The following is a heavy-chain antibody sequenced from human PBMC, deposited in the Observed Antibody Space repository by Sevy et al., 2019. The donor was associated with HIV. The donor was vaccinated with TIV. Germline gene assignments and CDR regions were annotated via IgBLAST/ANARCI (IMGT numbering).Heavy chain of an antibody. D-gene: IGHD3-9*01. CDR1: GFTFSHYA. J-gene: IGHJ4*02. V-gene: IGHV3-30*04. CDR3: AHPVLRFFDWFEIDY. Sequence: GGSLRLSCAASGFTFSHYAMHWVRQAPGKGLEWVAVISYDGINKYYAKSVRGRFTISRDYSKNTLYLQMNSLRAEDTAVYDCAHPVLRFFDWFEIDYWGQGTLVTVSS. CDR2: ISYDGINK.